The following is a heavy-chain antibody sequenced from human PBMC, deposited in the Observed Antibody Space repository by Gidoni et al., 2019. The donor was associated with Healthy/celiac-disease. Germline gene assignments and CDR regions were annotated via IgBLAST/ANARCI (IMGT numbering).Heavy chain of an antibody. V-gene: IGHV1-58*01. D-gene: IGHD1-1*01. CDR1: GFTFTSSA. CDR3: AAEGNTGTRPDAFDI. J-gene: IGHJ3*02. Sequence: QMQLVQSGPEVKKPGTSVKVSCKASGFTFTSSAVQWVRHALGQRLEWIGGIVVGSGNTNYAQKFQERVTITRDMSTSTAYMELSSLRSEGTAVYYCAAEGNTGTRPDAFDIWGQGTMVTVSS. CDR2: IVVGSGNT.